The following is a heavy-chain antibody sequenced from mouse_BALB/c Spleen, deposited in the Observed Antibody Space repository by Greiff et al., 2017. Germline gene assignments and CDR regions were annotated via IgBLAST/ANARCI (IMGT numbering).Heavy chain of an antibody. V-gene: IGHV2-9*02. CDR3: ARANWDGGYYFDC. J-gene: IGHJ2*01. Sequence: VQRVESGPGLVAPSQSLSITCTVSGFSLTSYGVHWVRQPPGKGLEWLGVIWAGGSTNYNSALMSRLSISKDNSKSQVFLKMNSLQTDDTAMYYCARANWDGGYYFDCWGQGTTLTVSS. D-gene: IGHD4-1*01. CDR2: IWAGGST. CDR1: GFSLTSYG.